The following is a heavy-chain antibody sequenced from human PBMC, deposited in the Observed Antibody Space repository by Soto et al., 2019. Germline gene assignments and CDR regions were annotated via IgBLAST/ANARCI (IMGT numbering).Heavy chain of an antibody. D-gene: IGHD4-17*01. CDR3: ARAGLGVTTTYYYYYSYMDV. CDR2: INPNSGGT. CDR1: GYTFTGYY. V-gene: IGHV1-2*04. Sequence: ASVKVSCKASGYTFTGYYMHWVRQAPGQGLEWMGWINPNSGGTNYAQKFQGWVTMTRDTSISTAYMELSRLRSDDTAVYYRARAGLGVTTTYYYYYSYMDVGGKGTTVTVS. J-gene: IGHJ6*03.